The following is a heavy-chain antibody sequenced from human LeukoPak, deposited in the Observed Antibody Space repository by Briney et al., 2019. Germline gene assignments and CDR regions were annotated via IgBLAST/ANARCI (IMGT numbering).Heavy chain of an antibody. D-gene: IGHD3-9*01. CDR3: AKDMGHHILTGLDH. CDR1: GFTFSSYG. CDR2: ISYDGSNK. J-gene: IGHJ4*02. Sequence: GGSLRLSCAASGFTFSSYGMHWVRQAPGKGLEWVAVISYDGSNKYYADSVKGRFTISRDNSKNTLYLQMNSLRAEDTAVYYCAKDMGHHILTGLDHWGQGTLVSVFS. V-gene: IGHV3-30*18.